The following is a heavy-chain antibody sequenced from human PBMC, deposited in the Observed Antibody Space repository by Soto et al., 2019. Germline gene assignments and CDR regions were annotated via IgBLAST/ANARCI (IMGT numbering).Heavy chain of an antibody. Sequence: QVQLVQSGAEVKKPGASVKVSCKASGYTFTSYGISWVRQAPGQGLEWMGWISAYNGNTNYAQKLQGRVTMTTDTSTSTAFMELRSLRSDDTAVYYCARVYCSSTSCYRRSFDYWGQGTLVTVSS. V-gene: IGHV1-18*01. CDR3: ARVYCSSTSCYRRSFDY. CDR2: ISAYNGNT. CDR1: GYTFTSYG. D-gene: IGHD2-2*01. J-gene: IGHJ4*02.